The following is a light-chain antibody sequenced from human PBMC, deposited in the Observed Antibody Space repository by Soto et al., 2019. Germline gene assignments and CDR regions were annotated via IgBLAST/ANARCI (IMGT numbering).Light chain of an antibody. CDR1: QGIRND. J-gene: IGKJ1*01. V-gene: IGKV1-6*01. Sequence: AIQMTQSPSSLSASVGDRVTITCRASQGIRNDLGWYQQKPGKAPKLLIYAASSLQSGGPSRFSGSGSGTDFTLTISSLQPEDFATYYCLQDYNYSGTFGQGTKVEIK. CDR3: LQDYNYSGT. CDR2: AAS.